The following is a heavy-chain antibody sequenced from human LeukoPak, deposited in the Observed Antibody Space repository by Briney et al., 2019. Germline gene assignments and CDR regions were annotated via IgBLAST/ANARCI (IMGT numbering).Heavy chain of an antibody. CDR2: ISGSGGST. D-gene: IGHD4-17*01. CDR3: AKVGTTVTTYYYYYMDV. CDR1: GFTFSSYA. Sequence: GGSLRLSCAASGFTFSSYAMSWVRQAPGKGLEWVSAISGSGGSTYYADSVKGRFTISRDNSKNALYLQMDSLRAEDTAVYFCAKVGTTVTTYYYYYMDVWGKGTTVTVSS. J-gene: IGHJ6*03. V-gene: IGHV3-23*01.